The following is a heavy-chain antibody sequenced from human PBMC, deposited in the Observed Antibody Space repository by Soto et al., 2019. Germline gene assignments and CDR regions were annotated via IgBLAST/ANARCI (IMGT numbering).Heavy chain of an antibody. CDR2: ISGSGGST. J-gene: IGHJ4*02. D-gene: IGHD6-19*01. Sequence: EVQLLESGGGLVQPGGSLRLSCAASGFTFSTYAKSWVRQAPGKGLEWVSAISGSGGSTYYADSVKGRFTLSRDNSENTVYLQMSSLRAEDTAVYYCAKAGSSGGHASFFDYWGQGTLVTVSS. CDR3: AKAGSSGGHASFFDY. V-gene: IGHV3-23*01. CDR1: GFTFSTYA.